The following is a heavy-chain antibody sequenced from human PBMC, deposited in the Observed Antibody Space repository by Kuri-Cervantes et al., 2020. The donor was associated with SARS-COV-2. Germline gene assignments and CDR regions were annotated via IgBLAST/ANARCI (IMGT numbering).Heavy chain of an antibody. Sequence: GESLKISCSASGFTFSVYYMGWIRQGPGKGLEWVSYISSSGSTIYYAISVKGRFTISRNNAKNSQYLQMNSLRAEDTAEYYCARDSITMVQGVTSEAFDIWGQGTMVTVSS. CDR3: ARDSITMVQGVTSEAFDI. V-gene: IGHV3-11*01. J-gene: IGHJ3*02. D-gene: IGHD3-10*01. CDR1: GFTFSVYY. CDR2: ISSSGSTI.